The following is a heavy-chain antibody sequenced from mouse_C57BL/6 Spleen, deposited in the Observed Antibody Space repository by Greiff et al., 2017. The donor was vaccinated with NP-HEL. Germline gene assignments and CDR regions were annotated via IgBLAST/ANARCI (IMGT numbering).Heavy chain of an antibody. J-gene: IGHJ4*01. CDR3: ARERLNYSNYYYAMDY. CDR2: IYPSDSET. Sequence: QVQLQQPGAELVRPGSSVKLSCKASGYTFTSYWMDWVKQRPGQGLEWIGNIYPSDSETHYNQKFKDKATLTVDKSSSTAYMQLSSLTSEDSAVYYCARERLNYSNYYYAMDYWGQGTSVTVSS. D-gene: IGHD2-5*01. V-gene: IGHV1-61*01. CDR1: GYTFTSYW.